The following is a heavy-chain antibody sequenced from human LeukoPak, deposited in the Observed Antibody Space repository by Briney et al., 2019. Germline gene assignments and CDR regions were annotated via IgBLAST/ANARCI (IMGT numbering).Heavy chain of an antibody. CDR1: GYTFTSYG. CDR2: ITTYNGDT. CDR3: ARANRITMIVVVITALDY. V-gene: IGHV1-18*01. J-gene: IGHJ4*02. D-gene: IGHD3-22*01. Sequence: ASVKVSCKASGYTFTSYGITWVRQAPGQGLEWMGWITTYNGDTNYAQNLQGRVTMTTDTSTSTAYMDLRSLRSDDTAVYYCARANRITMIVVVITALDYWGQGTLVTVSS.